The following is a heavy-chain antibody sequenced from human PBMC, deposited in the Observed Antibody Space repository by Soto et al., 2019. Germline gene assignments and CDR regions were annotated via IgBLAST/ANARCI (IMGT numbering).Heavy chain of an antibody. D-gene: IGHD6-6*01. V-gene: IGHV5-10-1*01. Sequence: PGESLKISCKGSGYSFTSYWISWVRQMPGKGLEWMGRIDPSDSYTNYSPSFQGHVTISADKSISTAYLQWSSLKASDTAMYYCARLPEQLIADRLLDNYGMDVWGQGTTVTVSS. J-gene: IGHJ6*02. CDR1: GYSFTSYW. CDR3: ARLPEQLIADRLLDNYGMDV. CDR2: IDPSDSYT.